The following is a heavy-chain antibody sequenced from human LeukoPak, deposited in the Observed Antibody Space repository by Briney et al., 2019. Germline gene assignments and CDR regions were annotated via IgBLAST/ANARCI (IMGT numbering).Heavy chain of an antibody. CDR3: AKVDASSGYSPHDAFDI. CDR2: ISWNSGSI. V-gene: IGHV3-9*01. J-gene: IGHJ3*02. Sequence: GRSLRLSCAASGFTFDDYAMPWVRQAPGKGLEWVSGISWNSGSIGYADSVKGRFTISRDNAKNSLYLQVNSLRAEDTALYYCAKVDASSGYSPHDAFDIWGQGTMVTVSS. D-gene: IGHD3-22*01. CDR1: GFTFDDYA.